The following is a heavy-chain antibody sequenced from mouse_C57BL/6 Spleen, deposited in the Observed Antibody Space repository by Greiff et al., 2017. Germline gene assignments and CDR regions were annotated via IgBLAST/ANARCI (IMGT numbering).Heavy chain of an antibody. Sequence: VQLQQSDAELVKPGASVKISCKVSGYTFTDHTIHWMKQRPEQGLEWIGYIYPRDGSTKYNEKFKGKATLTADKSYSTAYMQLNSLTSEDSAVYFCARDFIYYYGSSRYFDYWGQGTTLTVSS. D-gene: IGHD1-1*01. CDR3: ARDFIYYYGSSRYFDY. CDR2: IYPRDGST. V-gene: IGHV1-78*01. J-gene: IGHJ2*01. CDR1: GYTFTDHT.